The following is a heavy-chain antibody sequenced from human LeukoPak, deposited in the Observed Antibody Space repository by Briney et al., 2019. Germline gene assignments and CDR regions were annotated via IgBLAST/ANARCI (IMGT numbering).Heavy chain of an antibody. Sequence: SVKVSCKASGGTFSSYAISWVRQAPGQGLEWMGGIIPIFGTANYAQKFQGRVTITADESTSTAHMELSSLRSEDTAVYYCARALNYIDYWGQGTLVTVSS. V-gene: IGHV1-69*01. J-gene: IGHJ4*02. D-gene: IGHD3-10*01. CDR2: IIPIFGTA. CDR3: ARALNYIDY. CDR1: GGTFSSYA.